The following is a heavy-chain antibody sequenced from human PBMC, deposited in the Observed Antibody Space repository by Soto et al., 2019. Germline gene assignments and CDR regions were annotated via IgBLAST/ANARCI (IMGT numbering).Heavy chain of an antibody. CDR1: GYSFTSYW. CDR3: ARTYSSHYYGMDV. V-gene: IGHV5-51*01. D-gene: IGHD6-13*01. J-gene: IGHJ6*02. CDR2: IYPGDSDT. Sequence: PGESLKISCKGSGYSFTSYWIGWVRQMPGKGLEWMGIIYPGDSDTRYSPSFQGQVTISADKSISTAYLQWSSLKASDTAMYYCARTYSSHYYGMDVWGQGTTVTVSS.